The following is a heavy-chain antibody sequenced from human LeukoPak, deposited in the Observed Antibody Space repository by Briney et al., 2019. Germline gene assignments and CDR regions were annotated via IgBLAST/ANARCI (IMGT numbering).Heavy chain of an antibody. CDR3: AKRDRPCSGDCSAPYYFDY. D-gene: IGHD2-21*02. CDR2: IYSGDNT. CDR1: GFTFSSYY. V-gene: IGHV3-53*01. J-gene: IGHJ4*02. Sequence: AGGSLRLSCAASGFTFSSYYMTWVRQAPGKGLQWVSVIYSGDNTYYPDSVKGRFTIARDNSKNTLYLQMSSLRAEDTAVYYCAKRDRPCSGDCSAPYYFDYWGQGTLVTVSS.